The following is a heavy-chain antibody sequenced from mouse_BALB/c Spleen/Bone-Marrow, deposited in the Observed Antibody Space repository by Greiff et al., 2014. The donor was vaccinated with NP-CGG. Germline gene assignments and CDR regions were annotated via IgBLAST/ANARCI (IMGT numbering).Heavy chain of an antibody. D-gene: IGHD4-1*01. Sequence: VKLVESGAELVRPGSSVKISCKASGYAFSSYWMNWVKQRPGQGLEWIGQIYPGDGDTNYNGNFKDKATLTTDKSSTKAYMQLSSLTSEDSAVYFCARGGRLTGYYFDYWGQGTTLTVSS. CDR2: IYPGDGDT. CDR1: GYAFSSYW. CDR3: ARGGRLTGYYFDY. V-gene: IGHV1-80*01. J-gene: IGHJ2*01.